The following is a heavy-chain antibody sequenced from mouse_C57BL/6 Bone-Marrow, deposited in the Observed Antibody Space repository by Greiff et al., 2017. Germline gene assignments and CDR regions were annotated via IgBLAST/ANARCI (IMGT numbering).Heavy chain of an antibody. Sequence: QVQLQQSGAELARPGASVKLSCKASGYTFTSYGISWVKQRTGQGLEWIGEIYPRSGNTYYNEKFKGKATLTADKSSSTAYMELRSLTSEDSAVXFYAREAGWLLPFDYWGQGTTLTVSA. V-gene: IGHV1-81*01. J-gene: IGHJ2*01. CDR3: AREAGWLLPFDY. D-gene: IGHD2-3*01. CDR2: IYPRSGNT. CDR1: GYTFTSYG.